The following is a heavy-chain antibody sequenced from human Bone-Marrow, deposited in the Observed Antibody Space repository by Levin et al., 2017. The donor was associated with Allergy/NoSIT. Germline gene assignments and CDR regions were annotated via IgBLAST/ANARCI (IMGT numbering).Heavy chain of an antibody. CDR3: ARAGQGFDY. Sequence: SCAASGFTFTKYWMHWVRQAPGKGLVWVSRISGDGSTTIYADSVKGRFTISRDSAKNTLYLQMNSLRAEDTAVYYCARAGQGFDYWGQGTLVTVSS. J-gene: IGHJ4*02. V-gene: IGHV3-74*01. CDR2: ISGDGSTT. CDR1: GFTFTKYW.